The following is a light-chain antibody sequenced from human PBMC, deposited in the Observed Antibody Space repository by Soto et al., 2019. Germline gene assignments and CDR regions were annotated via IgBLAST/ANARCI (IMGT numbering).Light chain of an antibody. CDR3: QSADSSGTFV. J-gene: IGLJ1*01. CDR1: SSNIGSNT. V-gene: IGLV1-44*01. CDR2: SNN. Sequence: QSVLTQPPSASGTPGQRVTISCSGSSSNIGSNTVNWYQQLPGTAPKLLIYSNNQRPSGVPDRFSGSKSGTSASLAISGLQSEDEPDYYCQSADSSGTFVFGAGTKVTVL.